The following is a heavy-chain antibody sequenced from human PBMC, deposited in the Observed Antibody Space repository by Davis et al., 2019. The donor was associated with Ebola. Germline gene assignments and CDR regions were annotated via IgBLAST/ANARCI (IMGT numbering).Heavy chain of an antibody. V-gene: IGHV3-11*01. CDR3: AKYPSFYYAVGSNWFDP. CDR1: GFSVTDAW. D-gene: IGHD3-10*01. CDR2: ISSSGSTI. J-gene: IGHJ5*02. Sequence: PGGSLRLSCAASGFSVTDAWMNWVRQAPGKRLEWVSYISSSGSTIYYADSVKVRFTISRDNSKNTLFLQMNSLRVEDTALYYCAKYPSFYYAVGSNWFDPWGRGTLVTVSS.